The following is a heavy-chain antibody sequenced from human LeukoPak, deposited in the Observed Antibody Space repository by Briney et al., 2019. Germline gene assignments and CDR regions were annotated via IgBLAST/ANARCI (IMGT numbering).Heavy chain of an antibody. CDR2: IIPIFGTA. V-gene: IGHV1-69*13. D-gene: IGHD5-18*01. CDR1: GGTFSSYA. CDR3: ARDSDGKNSYGSYFDY. J-gene: IGHJ4*02. Sequence: SVKVSCKASGGTFSSYAISWVRQAPGQGLEWMGGIIPIFGTANYAQKFQGRVTITADESTSTAFMELSSLRSEDTAVYYCARDSDGKNSYGSYFDYWGQGTLVTVSS.